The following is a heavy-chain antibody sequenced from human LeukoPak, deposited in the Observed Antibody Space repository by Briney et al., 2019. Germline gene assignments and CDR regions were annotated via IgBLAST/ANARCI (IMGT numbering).Heavy chain of an antibody. V-gene: IGHV3-21*06. J-gene: IGHJ4*02. CDR1: GFTFSSFA. Sequence: GGSLRLSCAASGFTFSSFAMNWVRQAPGKGLEWVSSISSDSSDIHYVHSVKGRFTISRDNARNSLYLQMNNLGAEDTAVYFCASLPWLVRWIYYWGQGTLVTVSS. CDR3: ASLPWLVRWIYY. D-gene: IGHD6-19*01. CDR2: ISSDSSDI.